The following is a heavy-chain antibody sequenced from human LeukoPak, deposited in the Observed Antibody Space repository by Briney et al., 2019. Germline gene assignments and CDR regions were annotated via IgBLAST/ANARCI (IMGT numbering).Heavy chain of an antibody. V-gene: IGHV4-34*01. J-gene: IGHJ4*02. CDR1: GGSFSGYY. CDR3: ARHWTYYDYVWGSYRPYYFDY. Sequence: PSETLSLTCAVYGGSFSGYYWSWIRQPPGKGLEWIGEINHSGSTNYNPSLKSRVTISVDTSKNQFSLKLSFVTAADTAVYYCARHWTYYDYVWGSYRPYYFDYWGQGTLVTVSS. D-gene: IGHD3-16*02. CDR2: INHSGST.